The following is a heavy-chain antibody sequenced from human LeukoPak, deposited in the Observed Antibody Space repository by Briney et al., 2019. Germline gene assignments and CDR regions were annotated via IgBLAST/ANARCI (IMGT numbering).Heavy chain of an antibody. CDR2: ISSSSSTI. J-gene: IGHJ4*02. Sequence: GGSLRLSCAGSGFTFSDFWMTWVRQAPGKGLEWVSYISSSSSTIYYADSVKGRFTMSRDNGKNSLYLQMNSLRAEDTAVYYCGRSSSWYNYFDLWGQGTLVTVSS. CDR3: GRSSSWYNYFDL. D-gene: IGHD6-13*01. CDR1: GFTFSDFW. V-gene: IGHV3-48*04.